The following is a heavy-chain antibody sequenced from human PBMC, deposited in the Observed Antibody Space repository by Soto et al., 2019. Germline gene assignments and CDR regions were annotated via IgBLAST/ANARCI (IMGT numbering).Heavy chain of an antibody. D-gene: IGHD3-3*01. CDR1: GYSFAAYY. J-gene: IGHJ4*02. V-gene: IGHV1-2*02. CDR3: AKIYTWNEWQGGSDY. Sequence: QVHLAQSGAEVKKAGASVKISCKASGYSFAAYYINWVRQVSGQGLVWMGWINPNTGVTDYAQKFQGRVTLTRDTSIKTAYLELTSLRSDDTAVYYCAKIYTWNEWQGGSDYWGQGTLLTVSS. CDR2: INPNTGVT.